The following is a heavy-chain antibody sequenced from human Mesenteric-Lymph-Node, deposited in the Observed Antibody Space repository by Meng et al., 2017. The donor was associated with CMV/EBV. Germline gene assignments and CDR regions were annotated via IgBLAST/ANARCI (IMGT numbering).Heavy chain of an antibody. J-gene: IGHJ3*02. CDR3: ARDVGAFDI. CDR2: INQDGSEK. D-gene: IGHD2-15*01. CDR1: RFTVSSYW. Sequence: GESLKIPCEASRFTVSSYWMTWVRPAPGKGLEWVAKINQDGSEKYYVDPVKGRFTISRDNDKNSVHLQMNSLRDEETDGYYCARDVGAFDIWGQGTMVTVSS. V-gene: IGHV3-7*01.